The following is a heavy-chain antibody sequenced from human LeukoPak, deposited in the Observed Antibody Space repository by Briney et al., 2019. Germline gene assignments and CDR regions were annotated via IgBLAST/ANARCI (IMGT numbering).Heavy chain of an antibody. D-gene: IGHD3-3*01. CDR2: ISSSSTYI. Sequence: GSLRLSCAASGFTFSSYNINWVRQAPGKGLEWVSSISSSSTYIYYADSVKGRFTISRDNANNSLFLRMNSLRAEDTAVYYCARVRGSGSSYWYFNPWGRGTLVTVSS. J-gene: IGHJ2*01. CDR3: ARVRGSGSSYWYFNP. CDR1: GFTFSSYN. V-gene: IGHV3-21*01.